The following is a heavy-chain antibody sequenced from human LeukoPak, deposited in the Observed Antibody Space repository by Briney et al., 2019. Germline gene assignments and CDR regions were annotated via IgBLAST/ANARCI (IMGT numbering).Heavy chain of an antibody. D-gene: IGHD2-2*02. CDR1: GFTFDDYA. CDR3: AKGLPKSSSSSWYTD. V-gene: IGHV3-9*01. Sequence: PGGSLRLPCAASGFTFDDYAMHWVRHAPGKGLEWVSGISRDSGFIGYADSVEGRFTISRDNAKNSLYLQMNSLRVEDTALYYCAKGLPKSSSSSWYTDWGQGTLVTVSS. J-gene: IGHJ4*02. CDR2: ISRDSGFI.